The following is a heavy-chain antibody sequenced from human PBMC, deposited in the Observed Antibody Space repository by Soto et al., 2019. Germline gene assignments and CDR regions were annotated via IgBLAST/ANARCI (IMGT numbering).Heavy chain of an antibody. D-gene: IGHD2-21*02. CDR1: GYTFSSYA. CDR2: IIPIFGTA. V-gene: IGHV1-69*13. J-gene: IGHJ6*02. CDR3: ARKTRHIVVVTAIQDYYGMDV. Sequence: SLKVSCNSSGYTFSSYAIICVRHTPGQGLELIGGIIPIFGTANYAQKFQGRVTITADESTSTAYMELSSLRSEDTAVYYCARKTRHIVVVTAIQDYYGMDVWGQGTTVTVSS.